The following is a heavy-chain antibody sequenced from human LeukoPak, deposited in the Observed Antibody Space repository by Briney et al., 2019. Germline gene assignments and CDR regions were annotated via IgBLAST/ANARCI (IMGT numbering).Heavy chain of an antibody. D-gene: IGHD6-13*01. V-gene: IGHV4-31*03. CDR2: IYYSGST. CDR1: GGSISSGGYY. Sequence: SETLSLTCTVSGGSISSGGYYWSWIRQHPGKGLEWIGYIYYSGSTYYNPSLKSRVTISVDTSKNQFSLKLSSVTAADTAVYYCARESGSSIAAAGTVWGYFQHWGQGTLVTVSS. J-gene: IGHJ1*01. CDR3: ARESGSSIAAAGTVWGYFQH.